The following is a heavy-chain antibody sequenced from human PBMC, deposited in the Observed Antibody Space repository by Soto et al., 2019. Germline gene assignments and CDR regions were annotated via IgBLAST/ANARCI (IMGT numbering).Heavy chain of an antibody. CDR2: IYSSGST. V-gene: IGHV4-59*12. Sequence: SETLSLTCTVSGGSFSNNYWNWIRHPPGQGLEWIGYIYSSGSTNYNPSLESRVTISIDTSKNHFSLKLSSVTAADTAVYFCARVFYDRRGYSSPFDYWGQRTLVTVSS. J-gene: IGHJ4*02. D-gene: IGHD3-22*01. CDR1: GGSFSNNY. CDR3: ARVFYDRRGYSSPFDY.